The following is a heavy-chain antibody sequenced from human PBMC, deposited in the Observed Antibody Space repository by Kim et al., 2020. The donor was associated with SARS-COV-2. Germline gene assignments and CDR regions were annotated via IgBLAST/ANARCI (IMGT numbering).Heavy chain of an antibody. D-gene: IGHD1-7*01. J-gene: IGHJ3*02. CDR1: GGSFSGYY. Sequence: SETLSLTCAVYGGSFSGYYWSWIRQPPGKGLEWIGEINHSGSTNYNPSLKSRVTISVDTSKNQFSLKLSSVTAADTAVYYCARGRWNYGGAFDIWGQGTMVTVSS. V-gene: IGHV4-34*01. CDR2: INHSGST. CDR3: ARGRWNYGGAFDI.